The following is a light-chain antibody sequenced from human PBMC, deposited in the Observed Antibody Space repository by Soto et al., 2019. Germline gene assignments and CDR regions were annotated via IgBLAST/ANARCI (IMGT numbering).Light chain of an antibody. V-gene: IGLV2-11*01. Sequence: QSALTQPPSVSGSPGQSVTISCSGTSSDIGGYSFVSWYQQHPGNTPKLIIYDVRNRPSGVADRFSGSKSGNTASLTISGLQAEDEADYYCCSYAGTYSVIFGGGTKLTVL. CDR1: SSDIGGYSF. J-gene: IGLJ2*01. CDR3: CSYAGTYSVI. CDR2: DVR.